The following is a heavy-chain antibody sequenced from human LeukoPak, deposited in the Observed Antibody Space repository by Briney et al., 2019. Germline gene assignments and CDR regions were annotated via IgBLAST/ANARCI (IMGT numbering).Heavy chain of an antibody. V-gene: IGHV4-39*01. CDR3: ARHRPVYYYGSGSYYNGFYFDY. CDR2: IYYSGNT. Sequence: KSSETLSLTCTFSGGSINKTNSYWGWIRQPPGKGLEWIGSIYYSGNTYYNPSLKSRVTISVDTSKNQFSLKLSSVTAADTAVYYCARHRPVYYYGSGSYYNGFYFDYWGQGTLVTVSS. CDR1: GGSINKTNSY. D-gene: IGHD3-10*01. J-gene: IGHJ4*02.